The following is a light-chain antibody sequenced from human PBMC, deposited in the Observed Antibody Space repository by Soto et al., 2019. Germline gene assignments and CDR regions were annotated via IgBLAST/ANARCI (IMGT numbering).Light chain of an antibody. J-gene: IGKJ1*01. Sequence: DIQMTQSPSTLSASVGDRVTLTCRASQSISSWLAWYQQKPGKAPKLLIYDASSLESGVPSRFSGSGSGTEFTLTISSLQPDDFATYYCQQYNIYSRTFGQGTKVDIK. CDR2: DAS. CDR1: QSISSW. V-gene: IGKV1-5*01. CDR3: QQYNIYSRT.